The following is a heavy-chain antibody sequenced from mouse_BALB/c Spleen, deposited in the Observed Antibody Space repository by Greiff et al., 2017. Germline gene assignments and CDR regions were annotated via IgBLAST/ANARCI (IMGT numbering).Heavy chain of an antibody. CDR3: ARWGWAY. V-gene: IGHV1-14*01. CDR2: INPYNDGT. J-gene: IGHJ3*01. CDR1: GYTFTSYV. D-gene: IGHD2-3*01. Sequence: VHVKQSGPELVKPGASVKMSCKASGYTFTSYVMHWVKQKPGQGLEWIGYINPYNDGTKYNEKFKGKATLTSDKSSSTAYMELSSLTSEDSAVYYCARWGWAYWGQGTLVTVSA.